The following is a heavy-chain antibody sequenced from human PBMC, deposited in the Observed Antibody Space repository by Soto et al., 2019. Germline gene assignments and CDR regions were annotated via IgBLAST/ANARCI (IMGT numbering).Heavy chain of an antibody. V-gene: IGHV3-23*01. CDR3: AKDGGYGSGSYYSDD. Sequence: EVQLLESGGGLVQPGGSLRLSCAASGFTFSSYAMSWVRQAPGKGLEWVSTTSSSGGSTYYADSVKGRFTISRDNSQNTFYLQMNSLRAEDMGVYYCAKDGGYGSGSYYSDDWGQGTLVTVSS. CDR2: TSSSGGST. CDR1: GFTFSSYA. D-gene: IGHD3-10*01. J-gene: IGHJ4*02.